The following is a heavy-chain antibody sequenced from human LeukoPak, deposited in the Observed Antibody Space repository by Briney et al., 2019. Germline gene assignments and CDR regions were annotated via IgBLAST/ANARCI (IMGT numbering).Heavy chain of an antibody. D-gene: IGHD6-19*01. CDR1: GFTFSSYE. CDR3: ASRIAVAGPGINFDY. J-gene: IGHJ4*02. CDR2: ISHSGYTI. Sequence: GGSLRLSCAASGFTFSSYEMNWVRQAPGKGLEWVSYISHSGYTIHYADSVKGRFTISRDHAKNSLYLQMNSLRAEDTAVYYCASRIAVAGPGINFDYWGQGTLVTVSS. V-gene: IGHV3-48*03.